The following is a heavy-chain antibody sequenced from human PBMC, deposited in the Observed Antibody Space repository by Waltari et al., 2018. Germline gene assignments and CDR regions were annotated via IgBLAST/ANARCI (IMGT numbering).Heavy chain of an antibody. J-gene: IGHJ6*02. CDR1: GVTVSSNY. V-gene: IGHV3-53*01. CDR3: ARAPPVTYFYYYYGMDV. CDR2: IYSGGST. Sequence: EVQLVESGGGLIQPGGSLRLSCAASGVTVSSNYMSWVRQAPGKGLEWVSVIYSGGSTYYADSVKGRFTISRDNSKNTLYLQMNSLRAEDTAVYYCARAPPVTYFYYYYGMDVWGQGTTVTVSS. D-gene: IGHD3-9*01.